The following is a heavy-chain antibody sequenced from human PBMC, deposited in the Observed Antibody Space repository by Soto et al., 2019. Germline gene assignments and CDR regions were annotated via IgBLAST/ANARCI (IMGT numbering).Heavy chain of an antibody. J-gene: IGHJ4*02. CDR1: GDSFSNYY. CDR3: SRRYGGNLDY. D-gene: IGHD5-18*01. Sequence: QVQLQESGPGLVKPSETLSLTCTVSGDSFSNYYWSWIRQPPGKGLEWIGYIYYSGRTNYNPSLKSRVTISVDTSKNQFPLRLSSVTAADTAVYYCSRRYGGNLDYWGQGTLVTVSS. CDR2: IYYSGRT. V-gene: IGHV4-59*08.